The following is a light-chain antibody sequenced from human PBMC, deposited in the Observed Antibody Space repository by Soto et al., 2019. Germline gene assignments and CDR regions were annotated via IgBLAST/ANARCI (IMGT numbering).Light chain of an antibody. CDR2: DAS. V-gene: IGKV1-5*01. Sequence: DIQMTQSPSTLSASVGDRVTITCRASQSISSWLAWYQQKPGKAPKLLIYDASSLESEVPSRFSGSGSGTEFTLTISSLQPDDFATYYCQQYNSYSQTFGQGTKVDI. CDR3: QQYNSYSQT. J-gene: IGKJ1*01. CDR1: QSISSW.